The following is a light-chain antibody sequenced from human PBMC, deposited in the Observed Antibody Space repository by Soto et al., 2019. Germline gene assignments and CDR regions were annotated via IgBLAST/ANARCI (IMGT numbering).Light chain of an antibody. CDR1: SSDVGGYNY. J-gene: IGLJ1*01. Sequence: QSALTQPASVSGSPGQSITISCTGTSSDVGGYNYVSWHQQHPGKAPKLMIYDVSNQPSGVSNRFSGSKSGNTASLTISGLQAEDEADYYCSSYTSSSTYVFGNGTKLTVL. V-gene: IGLV2-14*03. CDR3: SSYTSSSTYV. CDR2: DVS.